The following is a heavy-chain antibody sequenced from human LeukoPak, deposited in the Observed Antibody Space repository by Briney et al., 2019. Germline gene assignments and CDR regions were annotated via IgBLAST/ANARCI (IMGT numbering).Heavy chain of an antibody. CDR1: GFTFSSYA. V-gene: IGHV3-30-3*01. CDR3: ARGPPLFDP. Sequence: GGSLRLSCAASGFTFSSYAMHWVRQAPGKGLEWVAVISYDGSNQYYADSVKGRFTISRDNSKNTLYLQMNSLRAEDTALYYCARGPPLFDPWGQGTLVTVSS. CDR2: ISYDGSNQ. J-gene: IGHJ5*02.